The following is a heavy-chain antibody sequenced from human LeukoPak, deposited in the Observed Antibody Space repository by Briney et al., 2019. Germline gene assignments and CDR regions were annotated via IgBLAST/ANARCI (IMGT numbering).Heavy chain of an antibody. CDR1: GFTFSDYD. CDR3: ARDERDGYNSGHYYMDV. D-gene: IGHD5-24*01. CDR2: ITSSGSTI. V-gene: IGHV3-48*03. Sequence: GGSLRLSCAASGFTFSDYDMNWVRRAPGKGLEWISYITSSGSTIYYADSVKGRFTISRDNAKNSLNLQMKTLRAEDTATYYCARDERDGYNSGHYYMDVWGKGTTVTVS. J-gene: IGHJ6*03.